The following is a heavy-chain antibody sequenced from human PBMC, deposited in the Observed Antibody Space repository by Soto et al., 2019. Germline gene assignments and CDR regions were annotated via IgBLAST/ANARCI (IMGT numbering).Heavy chain of an antibody. CDR1: GYTFTTYG. J-gene: IGHJ6*02. V-gene: IGHV1-18*01. CDR2: ISAYNGNT. CDR3: ARVFLWQWLVYGMDV. D-gene: IGHD6-19*01. Sequence: ASVKGSCKASGYTFTTYGISWVRRAPGQGLEWMGWISAYNGNTNYAQKLQGRVTMTTDTSTSTAYMELRSLRSDDTAVYYCARVFLWQWLVYGMDVWGQGTTVTVSS.